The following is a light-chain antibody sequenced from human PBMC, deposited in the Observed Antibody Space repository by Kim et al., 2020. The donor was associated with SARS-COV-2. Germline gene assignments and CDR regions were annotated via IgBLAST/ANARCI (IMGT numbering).Light chain of an antibody. CDR3: QQYSNWPPWT. CDR2: AAS. V-gene: IGKV3-15*01. Sequence: SIGEKALLTCRASQTVSSSLAWYQQKPAQPPRLLISAASTRATGVPARCSGSGYGTDFTLTISSLQSEDFAVYYCQQYSNWPPWTFGQGTKVDIK. J-gene: IGKJ1*01. CDR1: QTVSSS.